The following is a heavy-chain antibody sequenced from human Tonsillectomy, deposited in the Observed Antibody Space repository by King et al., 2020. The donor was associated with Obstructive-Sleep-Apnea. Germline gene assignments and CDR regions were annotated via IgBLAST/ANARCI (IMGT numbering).Heavy chain of an antibody. Sequence: VQLVESGGGLVKPGGSLRLSCAASGFNFSTYSMNWVRQAPGKGLEWVSSISSSSSYIYYADSVKGRFTISRDNAKNSLYLQMNSLRAEDTAVYYCARGDYDILTGYYNVEPYYYYFDMDVWGQGTTVTVSS. CDR3: ARGDYDILTGYYNVEPYYYYFDMDV. CDR1: GFNFSTYS. D-gene: IGHD3-9*01. V-gene: IGHV3-21*01. CDR2: ISSSSSYI. J-gene: IGHJ6*02.